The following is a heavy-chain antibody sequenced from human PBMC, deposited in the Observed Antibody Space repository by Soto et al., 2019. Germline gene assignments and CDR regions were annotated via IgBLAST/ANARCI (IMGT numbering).Heavy chain of an antibody. J-gene: IGHJ4*02. CDR3: ARDPPPPDY. V-gene: IGHV1-18*01. CDR1: GYTFASYA. CDR2: ISAYNGNT. Sequence: VASVKVSCKASGYTFASYAISWMRQAPGQGLEWMGWISAYNGNTNYAQKLQDRVTMTTDTSTSTAYMELRSLRSDDTAVYYCARDPPPPDYWGQGTLVTVSS.